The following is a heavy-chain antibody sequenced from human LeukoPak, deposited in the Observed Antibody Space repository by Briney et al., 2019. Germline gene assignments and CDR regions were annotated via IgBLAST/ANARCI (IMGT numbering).Heavy chain of an antibody. CDR2: ISAYNGNT. V-gene: IGHV1-18*04. CDR1: VYSFTSYG. CDR3: ARMVVGASPFDY. Sequence: ASVKVSYKASVYSFTSYGISWVRQAPGQGLEWMGWISAYNGNTIYAQKLQGRGTMTTETSTSTAYMELRSLRSDDTVVYYCARMVVGASPFDYWGQGTLVTVSS. D-gene: IGHD1-26*01. J-gene: IGHJ4*02.